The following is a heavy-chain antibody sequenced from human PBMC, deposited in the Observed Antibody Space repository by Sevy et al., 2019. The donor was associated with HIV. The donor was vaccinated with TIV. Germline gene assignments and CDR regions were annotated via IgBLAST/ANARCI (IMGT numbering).Heavy chain of an antibody. J-gene: IGHJ6*02. CDR2: IYTSGSA. CDR1: GGSISSYY. D-gene: IGHD3-10*01. CDR3: ALSAPQLVRGYGMDV. Sequence: SETLSLTCTVSGGSISSYYWSWIRQPAGKGLEWIGRIYTSGSANYNPDLKSRVTMSVDTSKNQFSLKLSSVTAADTAVYYCALSAPQLVRGYGMDVWGQGTTVTVSS. V-gene: IGHV4-4*07.